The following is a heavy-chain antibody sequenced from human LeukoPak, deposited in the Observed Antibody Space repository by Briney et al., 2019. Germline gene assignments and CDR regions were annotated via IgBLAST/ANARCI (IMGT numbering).Heavy chain of an antibody. CDR3: ARGGELRNAFDI. J-gene: IGHJ3*02. D-gene: IGHD1-26*01. CDR2: INAGNGNT. Sequence: ASVKVSCKASGYTFTTFAVHWVRQAPGQRLEWMGWINAGNGNTKYSQKFQGRVTITRDTSASTAYMELSSLRSEDTAVYYCARGGELRNAFDIWGQGTMVTVSS. CDR1: GYTFTTFA. V-gene: IGHV1-3*01.